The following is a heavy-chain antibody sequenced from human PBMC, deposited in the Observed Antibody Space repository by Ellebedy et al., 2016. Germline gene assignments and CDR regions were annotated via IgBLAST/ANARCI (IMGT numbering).Heavy chain of an antibody. CDR3: RQGHYANY. V-gene: IGHV3-23*01. Sequence: GGSLRLSXAPSGLTVSSFFMGWVRQAPGKGLEWVSTMRGDGANTHLADSVKGRFTMSRDIPKNTVYLQMNRLRAEDTAMYDCRQGHYANYWGQGNLVTVSS. CDR2: MRGDGANT. CDR1: GLTVSSFF. J-gene: IGHJ4*02. D-gene: IGHD4-17*01.